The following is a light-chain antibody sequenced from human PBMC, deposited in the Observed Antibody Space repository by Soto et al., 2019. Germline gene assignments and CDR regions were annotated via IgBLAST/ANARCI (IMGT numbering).Light chain of an antibody. Sequence: QSALTQPASVSGSPGQSITISCTGTSSDVGGYNYVSWYQHHPGKAAKLMIYDVTNRPSGVSNLFSGSKSGNTASLSISGLQAEDEADYYCSSYARNRDVLFGGGTKLTVL. CDR1: SSDVGGYNY. V-gene: IGLV2-14*03. CDR2: DVT. J-gene: IGLJ2*01. CDR3: SSYARNRDVL.